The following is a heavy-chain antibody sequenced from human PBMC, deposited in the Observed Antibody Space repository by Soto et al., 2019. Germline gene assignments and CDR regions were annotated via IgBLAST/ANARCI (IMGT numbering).Heavy chain of an antibody. CDR1: GFTFDDYG. J-gene: IGHJ3*02. V-gene: IGHV3-20*01. CDR3: ASSYGSGSGAFDI. Sequence: PGGSLRLSCAASGFTFDDYGMSWVRQAPGKGLEWVSGINWNGGSTGYADSVKGRFTISRDNAKNSLYLQMNSLRAEDTALYHCASSYGSGSGAFDIWGQGTMVTVSS. D-gene: IGHD3-10*01. CDR2: INWNGGST.